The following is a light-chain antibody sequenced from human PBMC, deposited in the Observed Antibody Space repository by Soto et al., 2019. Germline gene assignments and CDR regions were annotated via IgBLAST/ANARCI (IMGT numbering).Light chain of an antibody. CDR2: SAS. J-gene: IGKJ3*01. Sequence: EIVLTQSPGTLSLSPGEGATLSCRTSQSVSYYLAWYQQKPGQAPRLLIYSASSRATGIPDRFSGSGSGTDLTLPICRLPPEDSLLYYCQLYSTYLGFTFGPGTKVDIE. V-gene: IGKV3-20*01. CDR1: QSVSYY. CDR3: QLYSTYLGFT.